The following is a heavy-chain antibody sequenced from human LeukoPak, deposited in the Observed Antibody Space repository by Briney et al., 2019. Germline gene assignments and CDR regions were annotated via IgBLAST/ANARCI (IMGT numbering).Heavy chain of an antibody. CDR2: INSSSSTI. D-gene: IGHD3-3*01. CDR1: GFTFSSYS. Sequence: GGSLRLSCAASGFTFSSYSMNWVRQAPGKGLEWVSYINSSSSTINYADSVKGRFTISRDNAKNSLYLQMNSLRAEDTAVYYCARASTYYDFWSGYYTGAYYYYYMDVWGQGTTVTVSS. CDR3: ARASTYYDFWSGYYTGAYYYYYMDV. J-gene: IGHJ6*03. V-gene: IGHV3-48*04.